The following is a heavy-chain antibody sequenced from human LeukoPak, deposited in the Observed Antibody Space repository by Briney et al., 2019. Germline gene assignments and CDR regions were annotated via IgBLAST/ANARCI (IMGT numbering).Heavy chain of an antibody. V-gene: IGHV3-66*01. CDR1: GFTVSSNY. CDR2: IYSGGST. J-gene: IGHJ4*02. Sequence: GGSLRLSCAASGFTVSSNYMSWVRQAPGKGLEWVSVIYSGGSTYYADSVKGRFTISRDNSKNTLYLQMNSLRAEDTAVYYCARGYDNSGYYYPYYFDYWGQGTLVTVSS. D-gene: IGHD3-22*01. CDR3: ARGYDNSGYYYPYYFDY.